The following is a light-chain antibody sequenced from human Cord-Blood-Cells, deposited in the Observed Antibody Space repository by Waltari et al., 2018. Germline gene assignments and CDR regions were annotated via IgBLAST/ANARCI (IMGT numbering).Light chain of an antibody. CDR1: SSDVGGYNY. CDR3: SAYTSSSVL. CDR2: DVS. Sequence: QSALTQPASVSGSPGQSITISCTGTSSDVGGYNYVSWYQQHPGKAPKLMIYDVSNRPSGVSNRCSGSKSGNTACLTISGLQAEDEADYYCSAYTSSSVLFGGGTKLTIL. V-gene: IGLV2-14*01. J-gene: IGLJ2*01.